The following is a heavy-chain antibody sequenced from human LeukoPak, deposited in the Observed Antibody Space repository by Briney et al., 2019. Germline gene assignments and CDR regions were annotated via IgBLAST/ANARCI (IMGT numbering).Heavy chain of an antibody. CDR1: GFTFSSYS. D-gene: IGHD1-1*01. J-gene: IGHJ5*02. V-gene: IGHV3-21*01. Sequence: GGSLRLSCAASGFTFSSYSMNWVRQAPGKGLEWVSSISSSSSYIYYADSVKGRFTISRDNAKNSLYLQMNSLRAEDTAVYYCARGATTGRGLWFVPWGQGILVTVSS. CDR3: ARGATTGRGLWFVP. CDR2: ISSSSSYI.